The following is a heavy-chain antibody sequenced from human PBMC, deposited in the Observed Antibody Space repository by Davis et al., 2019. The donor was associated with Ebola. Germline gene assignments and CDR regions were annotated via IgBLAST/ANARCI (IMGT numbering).Heavy chain of an antibody. V-gene: IGHV3-30*02. CDR1: GFTFHRYG. D-gene: IGHD6-6*01. Sequence: GESLKISCAASGFTFHRYGMHWVRQAPGKGLEWVSFIRYDGSDKYYADSVKGRFTISRDSSKNMLYLQMNTLRAEDTAVYYCARAKYYGMDVWGKGTTVTVSS. J-gene: IGHJ6*04. CDR3: ARAKYYGMDV. CDR2: IRYDGSDK.